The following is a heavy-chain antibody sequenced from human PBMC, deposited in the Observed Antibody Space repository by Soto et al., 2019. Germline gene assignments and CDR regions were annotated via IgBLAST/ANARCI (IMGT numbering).Heavy chain of an antibody. CDR1: GYDFTTYG. V-gene: IGHV1-18*01. Sequence: QVHLVQSGAEVKNPGASVKVSCKGSGYDFTTYGITWVRQAPGQGLEWMAWISAHNGNTNYAPNLQGRVTVTRDTSTSTADIELRSLRSDDTAVYYCAGGRYGDYWGQGALVTVSS. D-gene: IGHD1-1*01. CDR2: ISAHNGNT. J-gene: IGHJ4*02. CDR3: AGGRYGDY.